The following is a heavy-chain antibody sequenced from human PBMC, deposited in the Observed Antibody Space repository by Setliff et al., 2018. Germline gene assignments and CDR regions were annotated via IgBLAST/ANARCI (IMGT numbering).Heavy chain of an antibody. V-gene: IGHV1-69*13. CDR3: VREGLSFGPGCCPNWLDP. J-gene: IGHJ5*02. CDR1: GGTFSRSA. CDR2: IIPIFGTP. Sequence: ASVKVSCKASGGTFSRSAISWVRQAPGQGLEWMGGIIPIFGTPTYAQKLQGRVTIIADESTSTTYMELSTLTSDDTAVYYCVREGLSFGPGCCPNWLDPWGQGTLVTVSS. D-gene: IGHD3-3*01.